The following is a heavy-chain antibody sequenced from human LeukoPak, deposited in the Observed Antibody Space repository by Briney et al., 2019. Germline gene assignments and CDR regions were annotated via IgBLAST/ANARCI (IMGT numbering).Heavy chain of an antibody. D-gene: IGHD3-9*01. V-gene: IGHV2-5*02. CDR3: ARVSIYDILTGYSDFDY. CDR2: IYWDDDK. Sequence: SGPTLVNPTQTLTLTCTFSGFSLSTSGVGVGWIRQPPGKALEWLALIYWDDDKRYSPSLKSRLTITKDTSKNQVVLTMTNMDPVDTATYYCARVSIYDILTGYSDFDYWGQGTLVTVSS. J-gene: IGHJ4*02. CDR1: GFSLSTSGVG.